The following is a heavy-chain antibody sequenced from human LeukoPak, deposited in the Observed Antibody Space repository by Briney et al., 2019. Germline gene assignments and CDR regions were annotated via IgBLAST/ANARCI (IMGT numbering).Heavy chain of an antibody. J-gene: IGHJ4*02. D-gene: IGHD1-26*01. CDR3: ARSSLMVGATLFDY. V-gene: IGHV4-59*08. CDR1: GGSISSYY. CDR2: IYYSGST. Sequence: SETLSLTYTVSGGSISSYYWSWIRQPPGKGLEWIGYIYYSGSTNYNPSLKSRVTISVDTSKNQFSLKLSSVTAANTAVYYCARSSLMVGATLFDYWGQGTLVTVSS.